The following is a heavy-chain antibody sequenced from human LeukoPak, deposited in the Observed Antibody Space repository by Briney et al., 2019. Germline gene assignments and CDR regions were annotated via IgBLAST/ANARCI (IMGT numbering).Heavy chain of an antibody. CDR2: ISSSSSYI. J-gene: IGHJ4*02. CDR3: ARGHSYGYSWGDY. CDR1: GFTFSSYS. D-gene: IGHD5-18*01. Sequence: GGSLRLSCAASGFTFSSYSMNWVRQAPGKGLEWVSSISSSSSYIYYADSVKGRFTISRDNAKNSLYLQMNSLRSEDTAVYYCARGHSYGYSWGDYWGQGTLVTVSS. V-gene: IGHV3-21*04.